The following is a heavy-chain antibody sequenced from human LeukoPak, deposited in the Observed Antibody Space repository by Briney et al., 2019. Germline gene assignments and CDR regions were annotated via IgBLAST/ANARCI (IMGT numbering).Heavy chain of an antibody. J-gene: IGHJ4*03. V-gene: IGHV4-61*02. CDR2: IYTSGST. Sequence: MTSETLSLTCTVSGGSISSGSYYWSWIRQPAGKGLEWIGRIYTSGSTNYNPSLKSRVTISVDTSKNQFSLKLSSVTAADTAVYYCARRNLPEPNDYGDYVSSREEVYFDYWGKGTTVTVSS. D-gene: IGHD4-17*01. CDR1: GGSISSGSYY. CDR3: ARRNLPEPNDYGDYVSSREEVYFDY.